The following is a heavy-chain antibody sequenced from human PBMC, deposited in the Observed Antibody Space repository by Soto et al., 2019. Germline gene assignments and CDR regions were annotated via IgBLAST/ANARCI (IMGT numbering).Heavy chain of an antibody. CDR1: GFRFRDHS. CDR2: ISSNGDIT. D-gene: IGHD2-21*02. J-gene: IGHJ4*02. CDR3: ARLPKGSLVTA. V-gene: IGHV3-48*02. Sequence: LVESGGGLVHPGESRRLSCEGSGFRFRDHSMTWVRQAPGKGLQWISYISSNGDITYYADSVKGRFTVSRDNANNALFLQMNSLRDDDTATYYCARLPKGSLVTAWGQGARVTVSS.